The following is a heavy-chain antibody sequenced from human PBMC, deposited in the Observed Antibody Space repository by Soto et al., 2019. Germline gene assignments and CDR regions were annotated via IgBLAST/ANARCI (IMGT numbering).Heavy chain of an antibody. CDR1: GFTFSNAW. CDR3: TTDLVRCSSTSCHGGY. CDR2: IKSKTDGGTT. V-gene: IGHV3-15*01. Sequence: EVQLVESGGGLVKPGGSLRLSCAASGFTFSNAWMSWVRQAPGKGLEWVGRIKSKTDGGTTDYAAPVKGRFTISRDDSKNTLYLQMNSMKTEDTAVYCCTTDLVRCSSTSCHGGYWGQGTLVTVSS. J-gene: IGHJ4*02. D-gene: IGHD2-2*01.